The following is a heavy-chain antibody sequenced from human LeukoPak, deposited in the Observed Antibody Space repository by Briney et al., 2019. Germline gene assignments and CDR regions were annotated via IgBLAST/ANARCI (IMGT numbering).Heavy chain of an antibody. CDR2: ISSSGSTI. Sequence: GGPLRLSCAASGFTFSAYYMSWIRQAPGKGLEWVSYISSSGSTIYYADSVKGRFTISRDNAKNSLYLQMNRLRAEDTAVYCCARDWYSSGWDVGYWFDPWGQGTLVTVSS. D-gene: IGHD6-19*01. CDR1: GFTFSAYY. CDR3: ARDWYSSGWDVGYWFDP. J-gene: IGHJ5*02. V-gene: IGHV3-11*01.